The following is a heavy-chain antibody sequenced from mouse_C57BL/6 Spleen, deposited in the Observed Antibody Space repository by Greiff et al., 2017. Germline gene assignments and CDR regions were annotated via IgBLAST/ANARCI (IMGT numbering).Heavy chain of an antibody. CDR1: GYTFTSYW. J-gene: IGHJ2*01. CDR2: IDPNSGGT. CDR3: ARRALITTVVGEDYFDY. V-gene: IGHV1-72*01. Sequence: QVQLKQPGAELVKPGASVKLSCKASGYTFTSYWMHWVKQRPGRGLEWIGRIDPNSGGTKYNEKFKSKATLTVDKPSSTAYMQLSSLTSEDSAVYYCARRALITTVVGEDYFDYWGQGTTLTVSS. D-gene: IGHD1-1*01.